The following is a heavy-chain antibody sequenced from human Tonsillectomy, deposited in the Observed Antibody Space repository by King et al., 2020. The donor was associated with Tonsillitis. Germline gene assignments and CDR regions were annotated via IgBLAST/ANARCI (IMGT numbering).Heavy chain of an antibody. CDR3: ARDYTPTGGSSSYDAFDI. CDR1: EFTFSAYW. D-gene: IGHD4-23*01. J-gene: IGHJ3*02. Sequence: EVQLQESGGGLVQPGGSLRLSCVAFEFTFSAYWMTWVRQAPGKGLEWVANINRDESQKHYVDSVKGRFTISRDNAKNCVYLQMNSLRAEDTALYYCARDYTPTGGSSSYDAFDIWGQGTKVTVSS. CDR2: INRDESQK. V-gene: IGHV3-7*03.